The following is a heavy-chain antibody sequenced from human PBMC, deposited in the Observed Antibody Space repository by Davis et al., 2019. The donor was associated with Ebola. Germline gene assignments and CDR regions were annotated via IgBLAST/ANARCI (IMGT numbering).Heavy chain of an antibody. CDR1: GFTFSSYS. J-gene: IGHJ6*04. V-gene: IGHV3-48*02. CDR2: ISSSSSI. Sequence: GESLKISCAASGFTFSSYSMNWVRQAPGKGLEWVSYISSSSSIYYADSVKGRITISRDNAKNSLYLQMNSLRDEDTAVYYCARDLPLRGYSYRSVMDVWGKGTTVAVSS. D-gene: IGHD5-18*01. CDR3: ARDLPLRGYSYRSVMDV.